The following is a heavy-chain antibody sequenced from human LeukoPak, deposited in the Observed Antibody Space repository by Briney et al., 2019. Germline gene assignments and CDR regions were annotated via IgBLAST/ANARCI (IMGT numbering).Heavy chain of an antibody. CDR3: ARDLGVVTPRFDP. CDR1: GYTFSSYD. J-gene: IGHJ5*02. CDR2: MSPNSGNI. D-gene: IGHD2-2*01. Sequence: ASVKVSCKASGYTFSSYDINWVRQAPGQGLEWMGWMSPNSGNIGYAQKFQGRLTIGRNVSTSTAYMELTSLRSDDTAVYYCARDLGVVTPRFDPWGQGTLVIVSS. V-gene: IGHV1-8*03.